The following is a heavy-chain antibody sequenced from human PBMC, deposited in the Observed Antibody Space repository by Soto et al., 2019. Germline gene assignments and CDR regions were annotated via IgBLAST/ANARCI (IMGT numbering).Heavy chain of an antibody. V-gene: IGHV4-34*01. CDR3: AREPPRRGRYYDILTGYN. CDR2: INHSGST. D-gene: IGHD3-9*01. J-gene: IGHJ4*02. CDR1: GGSFSGYY. Sequence: SETLSLTCAVYGGSFSGYYWSWIRQPPGKGLEWIGEINHSGSTNYNPSLKSRVTISVDTSKNQFSPKLSSVTAADTAVYYCAREPPRRGRYYDILTGYNWGQGTLVTVSS.